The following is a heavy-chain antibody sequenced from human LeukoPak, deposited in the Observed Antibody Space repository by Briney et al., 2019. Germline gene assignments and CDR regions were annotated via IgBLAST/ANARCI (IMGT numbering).Heavy chain of an antibody. Sequence: GGSLRLSCAASGFTFSSYGMHWVRQAPGKGLEWVSSISSSSSYIYYADSVKGRFTISRDNAKNSLYLQMNSLRAEDTAVYYCARERGYSGYDLGYWGQGTLVTVSS. CDR2: ISSSSSYI. J-gene: IGHJ4*02. V-gene: IGHV3-21*01. CDR3: ARERGYSGYDLGY. D-gene: IGHD5-12*01. CDR1: GFTFSSYG.